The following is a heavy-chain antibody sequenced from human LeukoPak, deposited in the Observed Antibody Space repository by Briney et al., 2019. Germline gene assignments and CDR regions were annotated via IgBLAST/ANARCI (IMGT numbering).Heavy chain of an antibody. CDR1: GYDFINYG. CDR2: RSIYNGNT. J-gene: IGHJ4*02. Sequence: ASVKVSCKASGYDFINYGISWVRQAPGQGLEWMGWRSIYNGNTDYKLQGRVTMTTDTSTNTAYMEVRSLRSDDTAVYYCARGGPFPSSSSSREYYLDYWGQGTLVTVPS. D-gene: IGHD6-6*01. V-gene: IGHV1-18*01. CDR3: ARGGPFPSSSSSREYYLDY.